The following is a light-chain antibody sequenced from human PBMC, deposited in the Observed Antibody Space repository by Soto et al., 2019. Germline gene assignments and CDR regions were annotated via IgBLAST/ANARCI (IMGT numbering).Light chain of an antibody. J-gene: IGKJ1*01. CDR2: DAS. V-gene: IGKV3-20*01. CDR1: QSSSGY. Sequence: VLTQSPATLALCPREKATLSCRASQSSSGYLAWYQQKPGQAPRLLIYDASSRATGIPDRFGGSGSGTDFTLTISRLEPEDFAMYYCQQYGGSPQTFGRGSKADIK. CDR3: QQYGGSPQT.